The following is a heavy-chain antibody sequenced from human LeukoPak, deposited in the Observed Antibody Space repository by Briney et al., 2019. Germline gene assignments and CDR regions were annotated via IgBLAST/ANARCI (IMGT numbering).Heavy chain of an antibody. D-gene: IGHD3-10*01. CDR3: ARTYHYGSGSYFLFDF. V-gene: IGHV4-59*11. J-gene: IGHJ4*02. CDR1: GXSISGHY. CDR2: IYYSGST. Sequence: SETLSLTCTVSGXSISGHYWSWIRQPPGTGLEWIGYIYYSGSTDYNPSLKSRVTISVDTSKNQFSLKLSSVTAADTAVYYCARTYHYGSGSYFLFDFWGQGTLVTVSS.